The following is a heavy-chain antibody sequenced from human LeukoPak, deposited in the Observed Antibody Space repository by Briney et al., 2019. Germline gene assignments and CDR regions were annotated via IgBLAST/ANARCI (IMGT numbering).Heavy chain of an antibody. V-gene: IGHV3-21*01. J-gene: IGHJ3*02. Sequence: GGSLRLSCVASGFTFSSYSMTWVRQAPGKGLEWVSSISTSTSYIYYADSLKGRFTISRDNAKNSLYLQMNSLRAEDTAVYYCARENGHDAFDIWGQGTMVTVSS. CDR1: GFTFSSYS. CDR2: ISTSTSYI. CDR3: ARENGHDAFDI.